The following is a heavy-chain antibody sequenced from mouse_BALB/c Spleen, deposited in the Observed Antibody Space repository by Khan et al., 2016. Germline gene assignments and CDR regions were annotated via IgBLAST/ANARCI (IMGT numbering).Heavy chain of an antibody. CDR2: ISTYYVDA. D-gene: IGHD1-2*01. CDR3: VRGTTALYYALDY. CDR1: GYTFTDYD. Sequence: QVQLQQSGAELVRPGVSVKISCKGSGYTFTDYDMHWVKQSHAKSLEWIGIISTYYVDATYNQKFKDKATMTVDKSSNTAYMELARLTSEDSASYYGVRGTTALYYALDYWGQGTSVTVSS. V-gene: IGHV1S137*01. J-gene: IGHJ4*01.